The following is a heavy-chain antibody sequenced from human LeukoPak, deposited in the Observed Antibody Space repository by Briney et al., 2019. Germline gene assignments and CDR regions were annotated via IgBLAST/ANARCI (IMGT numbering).Heavy chain of an antibody. CDR1: GFTFSSYW. V-gene: IGHV3-7*01. J-gene: IGHJ4*02. D-gene: IGHD6-19*01. CDR2: IKQDGSEK. Sequence: GGSLRLSCAASGFTFSSYWMSWVRQAPGKGLEWVANIKQDGSEKYYVDSVKGRFTISRDNAKNSLYLQMNSLRAEDTAVYYCARGVRQWLLTYYFDYWGQGTLVTVSS. CDR3: ARGVRQWLLTYYFDY.